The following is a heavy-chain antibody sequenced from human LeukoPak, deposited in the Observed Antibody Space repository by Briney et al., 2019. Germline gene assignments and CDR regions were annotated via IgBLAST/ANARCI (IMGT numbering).Heavy chain of an antibody. V-gene: IGHV3-48*01. CDR1: GFTFSSYS. CDR3: ARAVGSNWNYIYYFDY. CDR2: ISSSSSTI. J-gene: IGHJ4*02. D-gene: IGHD1-7*01. Sequence: GGSLRLSCAASGFTFSSYSMNWVRQAPGKGLEWVSYISSSSSTIYYADSVKGRFTISRDNSKNTLYLQMNSLRAEDTAVYYCARAVGSNWNYIYYFDYWGQGTLVTVSS.